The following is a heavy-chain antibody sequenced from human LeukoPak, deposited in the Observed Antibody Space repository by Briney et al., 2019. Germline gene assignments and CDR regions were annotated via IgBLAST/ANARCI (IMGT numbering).Heavy chain of an antibody. Sequence: PSETLSLTCAVSGYSISSGYYWSWIRQPPGKGLEWIGYIYYSGSTNYNPSLKSRVTISVDTSKNQFSLKLSSVTAADTAVYYCARAGFTYDSSGYYADWFDPWGQGTLVTVSS. J-gene: IGHJ5*02. CDR3: ARAGFTYDSSGYYADWFDP. CDR2: IYYSGST. CDR1: GYSISSGYY. D-gene: IGHD3-22*01. V-gene: IGHV4-61*01.